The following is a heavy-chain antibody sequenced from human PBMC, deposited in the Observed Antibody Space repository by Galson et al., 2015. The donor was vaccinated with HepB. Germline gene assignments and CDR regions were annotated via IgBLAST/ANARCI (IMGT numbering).Heavy chain of an antibody. Sequence: SLRLSCAASGFTFSSYSMNWVRQAPGKGLEWVSYISSSTSTIYYAYSAKDRVTISSNNAKNSLNLQMNSLSDENTAVYYCAGDPSRIQVWFPNYYYYMDVWGKGTTVTVSS. CDR3: AGDPSRIQVWFPNYYYYMDV. CDR1: GFTFSSYS. J-gene: IGHJ6*03. V-gene: IGHV3-48*02. CDR2: ISSSTSTI. D-gene: IGHD5-18*01.